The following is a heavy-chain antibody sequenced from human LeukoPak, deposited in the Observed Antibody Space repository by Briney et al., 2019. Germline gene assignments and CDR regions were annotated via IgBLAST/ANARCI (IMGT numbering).Heavy chain of an antibody. CDR2: IYPGDSDT. Sequence: GEPLQISCQGSGYSFTSYWIGWVRQMPGKGLEWMGIIYPGDSDTRYSPSFQGQVTISADKSISTAYLQWSSLKASDTAMYYCARTPFVVVTAIRAYYYYGMDVWGQGTTVTVSS. J-gene: IGHJ6*02. D-gene: IGHD2-21*02. CDR3: ARTPFVVVTAIRAYYYYGMDV. V-gene: IGHV5-51*01. CDR1: GYSFTSYW.